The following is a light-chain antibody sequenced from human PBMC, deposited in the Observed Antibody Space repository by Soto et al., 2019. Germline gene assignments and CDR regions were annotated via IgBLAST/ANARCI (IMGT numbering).Light chain of an antibody. CDR3: QLYDGHSVFT. Sequence: DIQLTQSPSTLSASVGDRVTITCRASQSVTNWLAWYQQKPGKAPTLLIFDASSLQSGVPSRFSGGGYRTQSTLSIRSLPPDDFATYYSQLYDGHSVFTLVGGYKV. CDR2: DAS. V-gene: IGKV1-5*01. CDR1: QSVTNW. J-gene: IGKJ4*01.